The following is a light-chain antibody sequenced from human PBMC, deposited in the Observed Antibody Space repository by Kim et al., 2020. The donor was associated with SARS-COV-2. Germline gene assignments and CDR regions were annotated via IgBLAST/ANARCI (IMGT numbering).Light chain of an antibody. CDR3: QQYGSAPPT. J-gene: IGKJ1*01. Sequence: EIVLTQSPGTLSLSPGERATLSCRASQSVSSSYLAWYQQKPGQAPRLLIYGASSRTTGIPDKFSGRGSGTDFTLTISRLESEDFAGYYCQQYGSAPPTFGQGTKVEIK. CDR2: GAS. CDR1: QSVSSSY. V-gene: IGKV3-20*01.